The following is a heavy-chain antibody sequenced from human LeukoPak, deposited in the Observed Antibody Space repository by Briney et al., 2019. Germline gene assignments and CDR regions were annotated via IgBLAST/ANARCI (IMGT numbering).Heavy chain of an antibody. J-gene: IGHJ5*02. Sequence: SETLSLTCTVSGGSISSYYWSWIRQPAGKGLEWIGRIYTSGSTNYNPSLKSRVTMSVDTSKNQFSLKLSSVTAADTAVYYCAGVTAVAGTDWFDPWGQGTLVTVSS. V-gene: IGHV4-4*07. CDR2: IYTSGST. CDR1: GGSISSYY. D-gene: IGHD6-19*01. CDR3: AGVTAVAGTDWFDP.